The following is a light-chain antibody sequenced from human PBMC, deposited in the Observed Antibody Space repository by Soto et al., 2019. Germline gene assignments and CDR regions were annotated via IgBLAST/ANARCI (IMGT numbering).Light chain of an antibody. CDR1: TGPVTNGHF. Sequence: QAVVTQEPSLTVSPGGTVTLTCGSSTGPVTNGHFPYGFQQKPGQAPRPLIYDTDNKHSWTPARFSASLLGDKAAVTLSGALPEDEADYYCLLSYTGRLYVFGPGTKVTVL. CDR2: DTD. CDR3: LLSYTGRLYV. V-gene: IGLV7-46*01. J-gene: IGLJ1*01.